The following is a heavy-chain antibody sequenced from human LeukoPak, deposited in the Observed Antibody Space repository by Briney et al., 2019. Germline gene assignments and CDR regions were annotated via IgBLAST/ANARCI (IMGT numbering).Heavy chain of an antibody. CDR1: GFTFSTYW. CDR2: MNQDGTEK. D-gene: IGHD5-18*01. J-gene: IGHJ3*02. V-gene: IGHV3-7*05. Sequence: PGGSLRLSCAASGFTFSTYWMSWVRQAPGKGLEWVANMNQDGTEKNYVDSVKGPFTISRDNAKNSLYVQMNSLRAEDTAVYYCARDRGYSTFGIWGQGTMVTVSS. CDR3: ARDRGYSTFGI.